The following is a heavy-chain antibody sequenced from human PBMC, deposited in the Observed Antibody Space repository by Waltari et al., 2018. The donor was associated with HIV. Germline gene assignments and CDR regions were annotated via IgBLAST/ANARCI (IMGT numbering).Heavy chain of an antibody. Sequence: EVQLVESGGGLVKPGGSLRLSCAASGFPFSSHSMTWVSPAPGKGLEWVSSISSSISYIYYADSVKGRFTISRDNAKNSLYLQMNSLRAEDTAVYYCARVMAYSNLTPPDYWGQGTLVTVSS. V-gene: IGHV3-21*01. CDR1: GFPFSSHS. CDR2: ISSSISYI. CDR3: ARVMAYSNLTPPDY. D-gene: IGHD4-4*01. J-gene: IGHJ4*02.